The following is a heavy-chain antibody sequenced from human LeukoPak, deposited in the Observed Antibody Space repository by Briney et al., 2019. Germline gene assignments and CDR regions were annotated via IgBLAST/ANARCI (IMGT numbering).Heavy chain of an antibody. V-gene: IGHV3-23*01. Sequence: PGASLRVSCAVSGFSLSRYAMSRVRKAPGKGLEWVSAISDSGGSTYYADSVKGRFTISRDNSRNTLYLQMNTLRAEDTAVYYCAKCKGSSWSDYFDYWGQGTLVTVSS. CDR3: AKCKGSSWSDYFDY. D-gene: IGHD6-13*01. CDR2: ISDSGGST. J-gene: IGHJ4*02. CDR1: GFSLSRYA.